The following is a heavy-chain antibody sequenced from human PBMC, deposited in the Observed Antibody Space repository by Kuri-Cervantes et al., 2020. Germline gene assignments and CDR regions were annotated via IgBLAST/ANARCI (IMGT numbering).Heavy chain of an antibody. CDR1: GGSFSGYY. CDR3: AREHSSYSSYHMDI. V-gene: IGHV4-34*01. Sequence: SETLSLTCAVYGGSFSGYYWSWIRQPPGKGLEWIGEINHSGSTNYNPSLKSRVTISIDKSKNQFSLKLSSVSAADTAVYYCAREHSSYSSYHMDIWGRGTTVTVSS. CDR2: INHSGST. J-gene: IGHJ6*03. D-gene: IGHD1/OR15-1a*01.